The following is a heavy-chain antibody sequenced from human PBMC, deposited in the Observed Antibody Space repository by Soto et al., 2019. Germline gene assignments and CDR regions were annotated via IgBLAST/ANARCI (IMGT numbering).Heavy chain of an antibody. J-gene: IGHJ4*02. CDR2: FSGSVGST. CDR1: GFTFSSYA. D-gene: IGHD3-10*01. Sequence: PGGSLRLSCAASGFTFSSYAMSWVRQAPGKGLEWVSAFSGSVGSTYYADSVKGRFTISRDNSKNTLYLQMNSLRAEDTAVYYCAKDPFRGVRGVSESLPGPYYFDYWGQGTLVTVSS. V-gene: IGHV3-23*01. CDR3: AKDPFRGVRGVSESLPGPYYFDY.